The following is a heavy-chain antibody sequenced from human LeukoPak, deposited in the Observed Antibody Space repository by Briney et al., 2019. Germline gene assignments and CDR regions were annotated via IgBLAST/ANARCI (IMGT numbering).Heavy chain of an antibody. J-gene: IGHJ3*02. D-gene: IGHD6-13*01. CDR3: ARDGVRIADAFDI. V-gene: IGHV1-69*04. Sequence: SVKDSCKASGGTFSSYAISWVRQAPGQGLEWMGRIIPILGIANYAQKFQGRVTITADKSTSTAYMELSSLRSEDTAVYYCARDGVRIADAFDIWGQGTMVTVSS. CDR2: IIPILGIA. CDR1: GGTFSSYA.